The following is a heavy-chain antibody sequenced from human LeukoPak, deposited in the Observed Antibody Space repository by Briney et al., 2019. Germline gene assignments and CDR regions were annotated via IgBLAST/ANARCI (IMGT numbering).Heavy chain of an antibody. CDR2: IYPSDSDT. J-gene: IGHJ4*02. CDR1: GYSFTSYW. Sequence: GESLKISCKGSGYSFTSYWIGWVRQMPGKGLEWMGIIYPSDSDTRYSPSFQGQVTISADKSIGTAYLQWGSLKASDTAMYYCTRHMNGNYGLHWGQGTLVTVSS. CDR3: TRHMNGNYGLH. D-gene: IGHD1-7*01. V-gene: IGHV5-51*01.